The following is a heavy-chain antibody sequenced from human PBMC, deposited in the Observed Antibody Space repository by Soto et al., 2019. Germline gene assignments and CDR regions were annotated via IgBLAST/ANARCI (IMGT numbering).Heavy chain of an antibody. D-gene: IGHD5-12*01. V-gene: IGHV4-59*08. Sequence: SETLSLTCTVSSGSINNYYWSWSRQPPGKGLEFIGYIYYAGTTTYNPSIKSRVAISVDTSRNQYSLKLSSVTAADTAEFYCARQAREGYNSAGYWGQGTLVTVSS. CDR1: SGSINNYY. CDR2: IYYAGTT. CDR3: ARQAREGYNSAGY. J-gene: IGHJ4*02.